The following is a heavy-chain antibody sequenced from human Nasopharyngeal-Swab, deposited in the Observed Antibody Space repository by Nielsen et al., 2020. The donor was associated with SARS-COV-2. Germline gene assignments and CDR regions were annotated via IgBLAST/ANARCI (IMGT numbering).Heavy chain of an antibody. CDR2: IRTNVEGGM. V-gene: IGHV3-48*04. D-gene: IGHD3-10*01. CDR1: GFSFDNFP. Sequence: GESLKISCEASGFSFDNFPMNWVRQAPGRGLEWISNIRTNVEGGMFYADSVKGRFTISRDDAKSSLFLQMNSLRVEDTAVYYCVRDLYYGFDHWGQGTLVTVSS. J-gene: IGHJ4*02. CDR3: VRDLYYGFDH.